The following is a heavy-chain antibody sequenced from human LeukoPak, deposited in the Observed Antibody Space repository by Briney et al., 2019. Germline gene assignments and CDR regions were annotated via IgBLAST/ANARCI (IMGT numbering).Heavy chain of an antibody. D-gene: IGHD2-2*01. CDR3: ARERGDCSSTSCYPYYFDS. V-gene: IGHV4-4*07. CDR1: GGSISSYF. Sequence: PSETLSLTCTVSGGSISSYFWGWIRQPAGRGLEWIGRIYTSGSPNYNPSLKSRVTMSVDTSKNQFSLKLNSVTAADTAVYYCARERGDCSSTSCYPYYFDSWGQGTLVTVSS. CDR2: IYTSGSP. J-gene: IGHJ4*02.